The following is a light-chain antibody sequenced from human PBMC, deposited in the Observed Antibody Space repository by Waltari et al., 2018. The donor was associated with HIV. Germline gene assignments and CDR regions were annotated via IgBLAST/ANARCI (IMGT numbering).Light chain of an antibody. V-gene: IGLV2-11*01. J-gene: IGLJ3*02. CDR1: SSDVGGYNY. Sequence: QSALTQPRSVFGSPGQSVTIPCTGNSSDVGGYNYVSWYQQHPGKAPKLMIYDVTKRPSWVPDRFSGSKSGNTASLTISGLHAEDEADYFCCSYAGGYTLVFGGGTRLTVL. CDR2: DVT. CDR3: CSYAGGYTLV.